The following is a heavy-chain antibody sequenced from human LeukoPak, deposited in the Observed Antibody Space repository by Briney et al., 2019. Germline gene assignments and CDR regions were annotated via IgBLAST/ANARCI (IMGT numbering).Heavy chain of an antibody. CDR1: GGTFSSYA. Sequence: SVKVSCKASGGTFSSYAISWVRQAPGQGLEWMGRIIPIFGTANYAQKFQGRVTITTDESTSTAYMELSSLRSEGTAVYYCARDPGSLDTAMAFDYWGQGTLVTVSS. CDR3: ARDPGSLDTAMAFDY. V-gene: IGHV1-69*05. J-gene: IGHJ4*02. D-gene: IGHD5-18*01. CDR2: IIPIFGTA.